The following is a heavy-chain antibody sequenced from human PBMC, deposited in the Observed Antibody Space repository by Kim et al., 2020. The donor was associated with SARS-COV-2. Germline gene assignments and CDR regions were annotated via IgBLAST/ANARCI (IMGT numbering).Heavy chain of an antibody. Sequence: GGSLRLSCAASGFTFSSYAMHWVRQAPGKGLEWVAVISYDGSNKYYADSVKGRFTISRDNSKNTLYLQMNSLRAEDTAVYYCARDLQQLVVDYWGQGALVTVSS. CDR3: ARDLQQLVVDY. J-gene: IGHJ4*02. V-gene: IGHV3-30*04. D-gene: IGHD6-13*01. CDR1: GFTFSSYA. CDR2: ISYDGSNK.